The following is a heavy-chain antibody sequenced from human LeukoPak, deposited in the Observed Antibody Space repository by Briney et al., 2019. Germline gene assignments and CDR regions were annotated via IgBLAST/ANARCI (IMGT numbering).Heavy chain of an antibody. CDR2: INPSGGST. Sequence: ASVKVSCKASGGTFSSYAISWVRQAPGQGLEWMGIINPSGGSTSYAQKFQGRVTMTRDTSTSTVYMELSSLRSEDTAVYYCTKLLNDVFDIWGQGTMVTVSS. CDR1: GGTFSSYA. V-gene: IGHV1-46*01. CDR3: TKLLNDVFDI. D-gene: IGHD2-15*01. J-gene: IGHJ3*02.